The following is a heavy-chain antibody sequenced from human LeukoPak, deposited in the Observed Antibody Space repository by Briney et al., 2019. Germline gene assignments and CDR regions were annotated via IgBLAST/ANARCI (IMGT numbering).Heavy chain of an antibody. V-gene: IGHV1-2*02. Sequence: ASVTVSYKASVYTFTGQFIHWLRQAPGQGLEWMGWIDPPSGAPHYAQRFQDTVTMTRDRSIATAYLEVHRLKSDDTAVYYCARSGFSTGFYLDFWGQGTLIFVSS. CDR1: VYTFTGQF. D-gene: IGHD2-8*02. CDR3: ARSGFSTGFYLDF. J-gene: IGHJ4*02. CDR2: IDPPSGAP.